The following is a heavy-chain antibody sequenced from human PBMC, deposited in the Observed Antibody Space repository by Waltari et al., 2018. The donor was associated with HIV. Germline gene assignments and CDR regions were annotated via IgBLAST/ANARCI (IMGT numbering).Heavy chain of an antibody. V-gene: IGHV3-23*01. CDR2: VSGSGDST. CDR1: GLSLSSYP. Sequence: EVQLLEAGGGWVQPGGSLRLSCAAPGLSLSSYPMSLCRQPPGKGLEWVSSVSGSGDSTYYSDSVKGRFTISRDNSENTLYLQMKRLRAYDTAIYYCAKDFGSLAYCGGDCYSEAFDIWGQGTRVTVSS. D-gene: IGHD2-21*02. CDR3: AKDFGSLAYCGGDCYSEAFDI. J-gene: IGHJ3*02.